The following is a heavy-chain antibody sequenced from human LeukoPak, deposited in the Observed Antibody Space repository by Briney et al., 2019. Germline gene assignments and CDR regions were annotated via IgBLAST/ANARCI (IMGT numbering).Heavy chain of an antibody. D-gene: IGHD3-16*02. CDR2: IWYDGSNK. V-gene: IGHV3-33*08. CDR3: ARASRAGELSAFDI. Sequence: GGSLRLSCAASGFTFSSFGMRWVRQAPGKGLEWVAVIWYDGSNKYYADSVKGRFTISRDNSKNTLYLKMNSLRAEDTAVYYCARASRAGELSAFDIWGQGTMVTVYS. CDR1: GFTFSSFG. J-gene: IGHJ3*02.